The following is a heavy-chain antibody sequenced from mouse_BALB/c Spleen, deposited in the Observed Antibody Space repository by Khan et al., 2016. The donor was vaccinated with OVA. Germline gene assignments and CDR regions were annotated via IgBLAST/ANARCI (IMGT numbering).Heavy chain of an antibody. Sequence: EVMLVESGGDLVKPGGSLKLSCAASGFTFSSYTMSWVRQTPEKRLEWVATITSGGSYTYYPDSVKGRFTISRDNAKNTLYLQRSSLKSEDTAMYYCTASYWGQGTLVTVSA. J-gene: IGHJ3*01. CDR2: ITSGGSYT. V-gene: IGHV5-6-4*01. CDR3: TASY. CDR1: GFTFSSYT.